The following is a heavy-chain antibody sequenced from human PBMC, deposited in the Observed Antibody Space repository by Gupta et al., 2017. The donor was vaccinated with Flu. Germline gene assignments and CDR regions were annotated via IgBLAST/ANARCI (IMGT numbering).Heavy chain of an antibody. Sequence: EVQLVESGGGVVQPGGSLRLSCAAPGFTFSSYEMNWFRLAPGKGLEWVAFIGSSGVTYYTDSVKDRFTISRDNAKNSVHLQMYSLRAEDTAFYYCARGHWDSWGQGTLVTVSS. CDR2: IGSSGVT. CDR3: ARGHWDS. J-gene: IGHJ4*02. CDR1: GFTFSSYE. V-gene: IGHV3-48*03.